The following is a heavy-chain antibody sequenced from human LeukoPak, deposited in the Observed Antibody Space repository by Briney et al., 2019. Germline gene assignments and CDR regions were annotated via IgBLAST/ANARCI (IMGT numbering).Heavy chain of an antibody. CDR1: GFTFSSYE. V-gene: IGHV3-48*03. CDR2: ISSSGSTI. J-gene: IGHJ4*02. CDR3: ARDSGVDYFDY. D-gene: IGHD3-10*01. Sequence: SGGFLRLSCAASGFTFSSYEMNWVRQAPGKGLEWVSYISSSGSTIYYADSVKGRFTISRDNAKNSLYLQMNSLRAEDTAVYYCARDSGVDYFDYWGQGTLVTVSS.